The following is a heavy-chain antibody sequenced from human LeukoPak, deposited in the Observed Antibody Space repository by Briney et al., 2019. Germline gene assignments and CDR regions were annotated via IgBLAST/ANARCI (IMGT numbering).Heavy chain of an antibody. J-gene: IGHJ3*02. V-gene: IGHV3-21*01. CDR2: ISSSSSYI. CDR3: AGNGREYCSSTSCLVGAFDI. D-gene: IGHD2-2*01. CDR1: GFTFSSYS. Sequence: PGGSLRLSCAASGFTFSSYSMNWVRQAPGKGLEWVSSISSSSSYIYYADSVKGRFTISRDNAKNSLYLQMNSLRAEGTAVYYCAGNGREYCSSTSCLVGAFDIWGQGTMVTVSS.